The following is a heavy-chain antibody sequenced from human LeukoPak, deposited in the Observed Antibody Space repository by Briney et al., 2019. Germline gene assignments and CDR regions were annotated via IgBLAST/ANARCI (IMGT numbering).Heavy chain of an antibody. J-gene: IGHJ6*02. V-gene: IGHV1-18*01. CDR1: GYTFTSYG. CDR2: ISAYNGNT. D-gene: IGHD3-3*01. Sequence: ASVKVCCKAFGYTFTSYGISWVRQAPGQGLEWMGLISAYNGNTNYAQKLQGRVTMTTDTSTSTAYMELRSLRSDDTAVYYCARGLDGGSFYDFWSGYPGGRYGMDVWGQGTTVTVSS. CDR3: ARGLDGGSFYDFWSGYPGGRYGMDV.